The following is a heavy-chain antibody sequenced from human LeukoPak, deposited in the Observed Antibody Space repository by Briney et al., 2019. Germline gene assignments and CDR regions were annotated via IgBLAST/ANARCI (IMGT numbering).Heavy chain of an antibody. CDR1: GFTFSSFP. J-gene: IGHJ4*02. CDR2: ISGGGVST. Sequence: GGSLRLSCAASGFTFSSFPMSWVRQAPGKGLEWVSVISGGGVSTYYADSVKGRFTISRDNSKNTLYLQMNSLRAEDTAVYYCAKDLVITFGGVMSPDDYWGQGTLVTVSS. D-gene: IGHD3-16*01. V-gene: IGHV3-23*01. CDR3: AKDLVITFGGVMSPDDY.